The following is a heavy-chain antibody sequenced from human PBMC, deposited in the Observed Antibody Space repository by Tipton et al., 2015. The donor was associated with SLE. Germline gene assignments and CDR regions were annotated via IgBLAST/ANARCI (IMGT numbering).Heavy chain of an antibody. CDR3: ARGNKWGADY. CDR2: INSDGSTT. D-gene: IGHD7-27*01. J-gene: IGHJ4*02. Sequence: SLRLSCAASGFSISTNYMGWVRQSPGKGLEWVSRINSDGSTTTYADSVKGRFTISRDDGKNMLYLQMNSLRAEETAVYYCARGNKWGADYWGQGTLVTVPS. CDR1: GFSISTNY. V-gene: IGHV3-74*01.